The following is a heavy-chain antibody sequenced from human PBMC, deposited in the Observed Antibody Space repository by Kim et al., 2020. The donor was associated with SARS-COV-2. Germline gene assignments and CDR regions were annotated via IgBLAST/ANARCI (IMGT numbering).Heavy chain of an antibody. CDR3: ARVRSTVVTPDFDY. V-gene: IGHV4-34*01. J-gene: IGHJ4*02. CDR2: INHSGST. D-gene: IGHD4-17*01. CDR1: GGSFSGYY. Sequence: SETLSLTCAVYGGSFSGYYWSWIRQPPGKGLEWIGEINHSGSTNYNPSLKSRVTISVDTSKNQFSLKLSSVTAADTAVYYCARVRSTVVTPDFDYWGQGT.